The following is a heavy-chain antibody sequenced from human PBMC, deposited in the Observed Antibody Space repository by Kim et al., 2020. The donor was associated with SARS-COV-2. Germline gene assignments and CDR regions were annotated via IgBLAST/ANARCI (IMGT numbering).Heavy chain of an antibody. Sequence: GGSLRLSCAASGFTFSSYSMNWVRQAPGKGLEWVSSISSSSSYIYYADSVKGRFTISRDNAKNSLYLQMNSLRAEDTAVYYCARERGNRLYYYGMDVWGQRTTDTVSS. CDR1: GFTFSSYS. J-gene: IGHJ6*02. V-gene: IGHV3-21*01. CDR3: ARERGNRLYYYGMDV. D-gene: IGHD3-16*01. CDR2: ISSSSSYI.